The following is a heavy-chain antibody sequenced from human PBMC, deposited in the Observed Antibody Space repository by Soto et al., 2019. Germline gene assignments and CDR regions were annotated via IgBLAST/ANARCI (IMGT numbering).Heavy chain of an antibody. V-gene: IGHV1-69*02. CDR1: GGTFSSYT. Sequence: GASVKVSCKASGGTFSSYTISWVRQAPGQGLEWMGRIIPILGIANYAQKFQGRVTITADKSTSTAYMELSSLRSEDTAVYYCARGYYDSSGYYDFPYFDYWGQGTLVTVSS. CDR3: ARGYYDSSGYYDFPYFDY. J-gene: IGHJ4*02. D-gene: IGHD3-22*01. CDR2: IIPILGIA.